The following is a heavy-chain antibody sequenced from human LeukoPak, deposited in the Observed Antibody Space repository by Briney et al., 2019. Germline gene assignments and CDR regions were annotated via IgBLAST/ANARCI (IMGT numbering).Heavy chain of an antibody. CDR3: TTDVPTIPFDY. CDR1: GFTFRNAW. Sequence: GGSLRLSCAASGFTFRNAWMSWVRQAPGKGREWVGRIKSKTDGGTTDYAAPVKGRFTISRDDSKNTLYLQMNSLKTEDTAVYYCTTDVPTIPFDYWGLGTLVTVSS. V-gene: IGHV3-15*01. CDR2: IKSKTDGGTT. J-gene: IGHJ4*02. D-gene: IGHD3-10*01.